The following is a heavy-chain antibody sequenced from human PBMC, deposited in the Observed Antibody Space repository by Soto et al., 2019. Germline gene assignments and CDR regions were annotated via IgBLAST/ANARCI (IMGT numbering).Heavy chain of an antibody. CDR2: IYYSGST. V-gene: IGHV4-39*01. D-gene: IGHD1-1*01. CDR3: ARHRVLGWNDVWLGAFDI. Sequence: SETLSLTCTVSGGSISSSSYYWGWIRQPPGKGLEWIGSIYYSGSTYYNPSLKSRVTISVDTSKNQFSLKLSSVTAADTAVYYCARHRVLGWNDVWLGAFDIWGQGTMVTV. CDR1: GGSISSSSYY. J-gene: IGHJ3*02.